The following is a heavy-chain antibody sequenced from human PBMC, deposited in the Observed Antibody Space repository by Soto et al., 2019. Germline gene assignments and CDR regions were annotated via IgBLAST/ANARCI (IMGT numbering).Heavy chain of an antibody. CDR1: GGSISSGGYY. D-gene: IGHD4-17*01. CDR3: ARVPKSYGDYYYYYMDV. Sequence: SETLSLTCPVSGGSISSGGYYWSWIRQHPGKGLEWIGYIYYSGSTYYNPSLKSRVTISVDTSKNQFSLKLSSVTAADTAVYYCARVPKSYGDYYYYYMDVWGKGTTVTVSS. V-gene: IGHV4-31*03. J-gene: IGHJ6*03. CDR2: IYYSGST.